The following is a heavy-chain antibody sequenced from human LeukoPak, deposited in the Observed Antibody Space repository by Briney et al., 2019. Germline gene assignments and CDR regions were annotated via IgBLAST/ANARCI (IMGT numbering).Heavy chain of an antibody. J-gene: IGHJ3*02. CDR1: GFTFDDYG. D-gene: IGHD1-26*01. CDR3: TRMEGTGWELGAFDI. Sequence: PGRSLRLSCAASGFTFDDYGMSWVRQAPGKGLEWVSGINWNGGSTGYADSVKGRFTISRDNAKNSLYLQMNSLRAEDTALYYCTRMEGTGWELGAFDIWGQGTMVTVSS. V-gene: IGHV3-20*04. CDR2: INWNGGST.